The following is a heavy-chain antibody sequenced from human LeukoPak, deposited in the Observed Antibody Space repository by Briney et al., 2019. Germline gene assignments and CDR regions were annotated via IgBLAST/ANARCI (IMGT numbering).Heavy chain of an antibody. V-gene: IGHV1-8*01. CDR3: ARRVAGVDC. CDR2: MNPNNGNT. Sequence: ASVTVSCKASGYTFSSYDINWVRQATGQGLEWVGWMNPNNGNTDYAQKFQGRVTMTRNNSISTAYMELSSLTSEDTAVYYCARRVAGVDCWGQGTLVTVSS. J-gene: IGHJ4*02. D-gene: IGHD6-19*01. CDR1: GYTFSSYD.